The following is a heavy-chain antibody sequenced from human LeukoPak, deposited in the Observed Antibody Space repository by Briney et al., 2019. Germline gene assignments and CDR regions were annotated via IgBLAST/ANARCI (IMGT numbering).Heavy chain of an antibody. Sequence: GSLSLSCGASGFTFSSYWMHWVRQAPGKGLAWIGNIFYSGSTYYSPSLRSRVTISLDTSRNQFSLKLNSVTAADTAVYYCAKSNGYGLVDIWGQGTMVTVSS. J-gene: IGHJ3*02. CDR2: IFYSGST. CDR3: AKSNGYGLVDI. D-gene: IGHD3-10*01. V-gene: IGHV4-4*02. CDR1: GFTFSSYW.